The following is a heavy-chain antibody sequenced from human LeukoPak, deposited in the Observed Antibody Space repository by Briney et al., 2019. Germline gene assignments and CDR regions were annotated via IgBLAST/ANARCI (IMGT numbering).Heavy chain of an antibody. CDR2: IHWRGST. D-gene: IGHD6-19*01. J-gene: IGHJ4*02. Sequence: SETLSLTCTASGGSIISSDFHWAWIRQPPGKGLEWIGNIHWRGSTYYSPSLESRVTISVDTSKNQFSLELRSVTAADTAVYYCARHLPHSTGNKRGPDYWGQGTLVTVSS. CDR3: ARHLPHSTGNKRGPDY. V-gene: IGHV4-39*01. CDR1: GGSIISSDFH.